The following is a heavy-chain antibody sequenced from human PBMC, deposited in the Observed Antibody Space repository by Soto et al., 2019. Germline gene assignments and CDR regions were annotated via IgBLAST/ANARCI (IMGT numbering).Heavy chain of an antibody. CDR3: ARDRGSQPVYSN. Sequence: SVKVSCKASGGTFSSYAISWVRQAPGQGLEWMGGIIPICGSTNYAQKFQGRVTMTADASISTAYMELSRLRPDDTAVYYCARDRGSQPVYSNWGQGTLVTVSS. CDR2: IIPICGST. D-gene: IGHD6-6*01. V-gene: IGHV1-69*13. J-gene: IGHJ4*02. CDR1: GGTFSSYA.